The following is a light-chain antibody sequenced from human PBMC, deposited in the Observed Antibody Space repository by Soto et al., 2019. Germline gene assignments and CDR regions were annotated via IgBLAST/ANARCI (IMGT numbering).Light chain of an antibody. CDR3: QQYGSYWYT. Sequence: DIPMTQSPSTLSASVGDRVTITCRASQSISSWLAWYQQKPGKAPKVLIYDASNLESGVPSRFSGSGSGTEFTLTISRLQPDDFATYYCQQYGSYWYTFGQGTKLEIK. CDR2: DAS. J-gene: IGKJ2*01. V-gene: IGKV1-5*01. CDR1: QSISSW.